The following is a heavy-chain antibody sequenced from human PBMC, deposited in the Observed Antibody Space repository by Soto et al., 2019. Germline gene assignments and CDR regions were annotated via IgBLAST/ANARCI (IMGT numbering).Heavy chain of an antibody. D-gene: IGHD4-17*01. J-gene: IGHJ6*02. Sequence: QVPLVESGGGVVQPGRSLRLSCAASGFTFSSYAMHWVRQAPGKGLEWVAVISYDGSNKYYADSVKGRFTISRDNSKNTLYLQMNSLRAEDTAVYYCARDYGGNSYYYYGMDVWGQGTTVTVSS. CDR1: GFTFSSYA. CDR2: ISYDGSNK. V-gene: IGHV3-30-3*01. CDR3: ARDYGGNSYYYYGMDV.